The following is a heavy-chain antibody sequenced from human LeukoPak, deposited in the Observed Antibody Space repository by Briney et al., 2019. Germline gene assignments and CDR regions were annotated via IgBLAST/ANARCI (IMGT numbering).Heavy chain of an antibody. V-gene: IGHV1-69*04. D-gene: IGHD3-10*01. J-gene: IGHJ6*02. CDR1: GGTFSSYA. Sequence: SVKVSCKASGGTFSSYAICWVRQAPGQGLEWMGRIILILGIANYAQKFQGRVTITADKSTSTAYMELSSLRSEDTAVYYCARGAGSGNVFYYYYGMDVWGQGTTVTVSS. CDR2: IILILGIA. CDR3: ARGAGSGNVFYYYYGMDV.